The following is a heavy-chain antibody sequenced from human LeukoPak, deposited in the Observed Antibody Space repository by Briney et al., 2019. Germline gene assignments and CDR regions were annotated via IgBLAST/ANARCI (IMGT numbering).Heavy chain of an antibody. J-gene: IGHJ6*02. CDR1: GFTLSKFA. Sequence: GGSLRLSCAASGFTLSKFAMHWVRQAPGKGLEWVAVISYDGDNEYYADSVKGQFTISRDNSKDRLYLQMNSLRPEDTAMYYCARVRGGRSWYYYGMDVWGRGTTVTVSS. CDR3: ARVRGGRSWYYYGMDV. V-gene: IGHV3-30-3*01. D-gene: IGHD3-16*01. CDR2: ISYDGDNE.